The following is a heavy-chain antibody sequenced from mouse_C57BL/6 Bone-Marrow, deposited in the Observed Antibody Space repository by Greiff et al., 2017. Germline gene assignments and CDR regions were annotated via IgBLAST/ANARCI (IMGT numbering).Heavy chain of an antibody. V-gene: IGHV1-22*01. CDR3: ARTTVVATYYAMDY. CDR1: GYTFTDYN. CDR2: ITPTNGGT. Sequence: EVQLQQSGPELVKPGASVKMSCKASGYTFTDYNMHWVKQSHGKSLEWIGYITPTNGGTSYNQKFQGKATLTVNKSSSTAYMELRSLTSEDSAVYYCARTTVVATYYAMDYWGQGTSVTVSS. J-gene: IGHJ4*01. D-gene: IGHD1-1*01.